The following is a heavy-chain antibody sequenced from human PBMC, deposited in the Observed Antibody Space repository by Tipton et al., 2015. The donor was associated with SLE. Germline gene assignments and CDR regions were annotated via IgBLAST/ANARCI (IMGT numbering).Heavy chain of an antibody. D-gene: IGHD6-13*01. CDR2: ISSSSSYI. V-gene: IGHV3-21*03. Sequence: GSLRLSCAASKFTFSPYSMNWVRQAPGKGLEWVSSISSSSSYIYYADSVKGRFTISRDNAKNSLYLQMNSLRAEDTAVYYCARGGYSSSWYVYWGQGTLVTVSS. CDR1: KFTFSPYS. J-gene: IGHJ4*02. CDR3: ARGGYSSSWYVY.